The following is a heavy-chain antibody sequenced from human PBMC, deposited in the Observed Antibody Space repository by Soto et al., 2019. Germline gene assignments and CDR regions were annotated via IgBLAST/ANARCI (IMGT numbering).Heavy chain of an antibody. D-gene: IGHD6-13*01. CDR2: IHSSGST. V-gene: IGHV4-4*07. Sequence: PSETLSLTFTVSGASMNSYHWSWIRQPAGKGLEWIGHIHSSGSTNYNPSLKSRVTMSVDTSKNQFSLRLMSLTAADTAVYYCARDQGVAAAGITWFDPWGQGSQVTVSS. CDR3: ARDQGVAAAGITWFDP. J-gene: IGHJ5*02. CDR1: GASMNSYH.